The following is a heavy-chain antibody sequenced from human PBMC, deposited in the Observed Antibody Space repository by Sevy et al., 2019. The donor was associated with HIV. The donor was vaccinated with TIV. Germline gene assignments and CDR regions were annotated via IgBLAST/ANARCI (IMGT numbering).Heavy chain of an antibody. Sequence: GGSLRLSCAASGFIFKSYGMHWVRQAPGKGLEWVTFIRNDGSTKYYADSLRGRFTASRDNPKNTLYLQMNSLRPEDTAVYYCVKGPHPAVTTSYALDVWGQGTTVTVSS. CDR1: GFIFKSYG. CDR3: VKGPHPAVTTSYALDV. D-gene: IGHD4-17*01. V-gene: IGHV3-30*02. J-gene: IGHJ6*02. CDR2: IRNDGSTK.